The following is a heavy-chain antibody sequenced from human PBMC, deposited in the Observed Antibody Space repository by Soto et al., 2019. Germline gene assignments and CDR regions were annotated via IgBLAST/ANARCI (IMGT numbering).Heavy chain of an antibody. CDR1: GYTFTSYG. J-gene: IGHJ3*02. CDR3: TIKKWPDDAFDI. D-gene: IGHD5-12*01. V-gene: IGHV1-18*01. Sequence: ASVKVSCKASGYTFTSYGISWVRQAPGQGLEWMGWISAYNGNTNYAQKLQGRVTMTTDTSTSTAYMELRSLRSDDTAVYYCTIKKWPDDAFDIWGQGTMVTVSS. CDR2: ISAYNGNT.